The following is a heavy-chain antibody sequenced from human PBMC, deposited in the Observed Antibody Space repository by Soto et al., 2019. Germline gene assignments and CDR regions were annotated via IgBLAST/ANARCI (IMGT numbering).Heavy chain of an antibody. Sequence: SETLSLTCTGSGSPISDHYWSWFRQAPGQGLEWVGYIYYTGTTTYNPSLKSRVTISLDTSKSQFSLILRSVTAADTAVYYCARLGAYYQEFDYWALRTLVPVSS. CDR3: ARLGAYYQEFDY. D-gene: IGHD3-10*01. CDR2: IYYTGTT. V-gene: IGHV4-59*08. J-gene: IGHJ2*01. CDR1: GSPISDHY.